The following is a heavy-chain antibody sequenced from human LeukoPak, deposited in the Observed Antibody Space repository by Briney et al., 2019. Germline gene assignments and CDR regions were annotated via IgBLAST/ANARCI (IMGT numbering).Heavy chain of an antibody. CDR1: GGSIRSSYYY. V-gene: IGHV4-39*07. Sequence: SETLSLTCTVSGGSIRSSYYYWGWIRQPPGKGLEWIGSIYDSGSTYYNPSLKSRVTISVDTSKNQFSLKLSSVTAADTAVYYCAREGYGGNFDYWGRGTLVTVSS. CDR2: IYDSGST. D-gene: IGHD4-23*01. J-gene: IGHJ4*02. CDR3: AREGYGGNFDY.